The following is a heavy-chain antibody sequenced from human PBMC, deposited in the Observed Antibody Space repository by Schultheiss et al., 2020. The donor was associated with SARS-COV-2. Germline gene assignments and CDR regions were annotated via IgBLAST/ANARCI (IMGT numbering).Heavy chain of an antibody. D-gene: IGHD5-18*01. Sequence: GGSLRLSCAASGFTFSDYYMSWVRQAPGKGLEWVSSISSSSSTIYYADSVKGRFTISRDNAKNSLYLQMNSLRAEDTAVYYCARDFDTAMVDYWGQGTLVTVSS. CDR2: ISSSSSTI. J-gene: IGHJ4*02. CDR1: GFTFSDYY. V-gene: IGHV3-11*04. CDR3: ARDFDTAMVDY.